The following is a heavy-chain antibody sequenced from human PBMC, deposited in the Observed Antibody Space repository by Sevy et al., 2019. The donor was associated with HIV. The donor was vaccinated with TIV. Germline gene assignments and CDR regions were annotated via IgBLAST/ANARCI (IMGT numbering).Heavy chain of an antibody. V-gene: IGHV3-49*04. CDR2: IKSKALGGTT. CDR3: TRWSGSKSIFDS. J-gene: IGHJ4*02. D-gene: IGHD1-26*01. CDR1: GFTFDDYC. Sequence: GGSLRLSCTASGFTFDDYCMSWVRQAPGKGLEWISFIKSKALGGTTGNAASVEGRFTISRDDSKNVAYLQMNNLKTEDTALYYCTRWSGSKSIFDSWGQGTLVTVSS.